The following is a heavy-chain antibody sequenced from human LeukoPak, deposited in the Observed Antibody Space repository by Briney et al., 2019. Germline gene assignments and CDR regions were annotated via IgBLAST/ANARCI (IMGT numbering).Heavy chain of an antibody. CDR1: GFTFDDYA. Sequence: PGGSLRLSCAASGFTFDDYAMHWVRQAPGQGLEWVSGISWNSGSIGYADSVKGRFTISRDNSKNTVYLQMNSLRVEDTAVYYCAREDWLGAFDIWGQGTMVTVSS. J-gene: IGHJ3*02. D-gene: IGHD3/OR15-3a*01. CDR3: AREDWLGAFDI. V-gene: IGHV3-9*01. CDR2: ISWNSGSI.